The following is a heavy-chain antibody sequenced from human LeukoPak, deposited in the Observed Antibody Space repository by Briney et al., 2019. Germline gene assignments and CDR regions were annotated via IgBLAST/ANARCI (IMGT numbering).Heavy chain of an antibody. J-gene: IGHJ3*02. CDR2: INPSGGST. CDR3: AREGLYSSGWDDAFDI. V-gene: IGHV1-46*01. Sequence: VASVKVSCKASGYTFTSYYMLWVRQAPGQGLEWMGIINPSGGSTSYAQKFQGRVTMTRDTSTSTVYMELSSLRSEDTAVYYCAREGLYSSGWDDAFDIWGQGTMVTVSS. CDR1: GYTFTSYY. D-gene: IGHD6-19*01.